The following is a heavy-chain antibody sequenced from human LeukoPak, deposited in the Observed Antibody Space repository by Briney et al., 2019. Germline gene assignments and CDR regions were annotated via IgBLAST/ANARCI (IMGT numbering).Heavy chain of an antibody. V-gene: IGHV4-34*01. J-gene: IGHJ4*02. Sequence: SETLSLTCDVNGGSLSGSYWSWIRQSPEKGLEWIGEINQSGNSNYNPSLKSRVTILVDKSKNQFSLKLSSVTAADTAVYYCARGQLLGGGLYYFDYWGQGTLVTVSS. CDR1: GGSLSGSY. CDR3: ARGQLLGGGLYYFDY. D-gene: IGHD2-2*01. CDR2: INQSGNS.